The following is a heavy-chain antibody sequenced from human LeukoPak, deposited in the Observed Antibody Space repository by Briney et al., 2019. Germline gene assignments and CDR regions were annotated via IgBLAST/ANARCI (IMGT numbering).Heavy chain of an antibody. J-gene: IGHJ5*02. CDR2: FDPEDGET. D-gene: IGHD1-1*01. CDR1: GYTLTELS. V-gene: IGHV1-24*01. CDR3: ATSLYNWNDWFDP. Sequence: ASVKVSCKVSGYTLTELSMHWVRQAPGKGLEWMGGFDPEDGETIYAQKFQGRATMTEDTSTDTAYMELSSLRSEDTAVYYCATSLYNWNDWFDPWGQGTLVTVSS.